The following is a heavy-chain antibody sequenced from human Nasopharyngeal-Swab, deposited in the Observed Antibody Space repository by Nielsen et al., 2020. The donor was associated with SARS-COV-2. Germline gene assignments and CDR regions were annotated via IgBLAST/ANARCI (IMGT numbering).Heavy chain of an antibody. CDR3: AKDRDSGDDSDDYYHYYGMDV. CDR1: EFTFNTYA. CDR2: ISGSDYST. V-gene: IGHV3-23*01. D-gene: IGHD5-12*01. Sequence: GGSLRLSCAASEFTFNTYAINWVRQAPGKGLEWVSVISGSDYSTKYADSVKGRFTISRDNSKNTVNLQMNSLRAEDTAIYYCAKDRDSGDDSDDYYHYYGMDVWGQGTTVTVSS. J-gene: IGHJ6*02.